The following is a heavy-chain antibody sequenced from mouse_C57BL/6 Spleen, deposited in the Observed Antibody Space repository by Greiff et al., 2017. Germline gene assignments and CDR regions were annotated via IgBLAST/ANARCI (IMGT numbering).Heavy chain of an antibody. J-gene: IGHJ3*01. Sequence: VQLQQSGAELMKPGASVKLSCKATGYTFTGYWIEWVKQRPGHGLEWIGEILPGSGSTKNNEKFKSKATFTADTSSNTAYMQLSILTTEDSAIYYCARHGKAFAYWGQGTLVTVSA. CDR2: ILPGSGST. V-gene: IGHV1-9*01. D-gene: IGHD2-1*01. CDR1: GYTFTGYW. CDR3: ARHGKAFAY.